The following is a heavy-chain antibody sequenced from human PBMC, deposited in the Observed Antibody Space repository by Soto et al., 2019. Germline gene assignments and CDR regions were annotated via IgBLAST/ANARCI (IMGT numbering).Heavy chain of an antibody. CDR2: ISSSSSAI. J-gene: IGHJ4*02. D-gene: IGHD5-12*01. Sequence: EVQLVESGGGLVQPGGSLRLSCAASGFIFSSYNMNWVRQAPGKGLEWVSYISSSSSAIYYADSAKGRFTISRDNAKNSLYLQMNSLRAEDTALYYCARDLNTGYGRFDYWGQGTLVAVSS. CDR3: ARDLNTGYGRFDY. CDR1: GFIFSSYN. V-gene: IGHV3-48*01.